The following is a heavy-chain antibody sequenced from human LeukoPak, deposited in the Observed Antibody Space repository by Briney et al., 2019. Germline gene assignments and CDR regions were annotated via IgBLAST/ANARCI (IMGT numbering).Heavy chain of an antibody. J-gene: IGHJ4*02. D-gene: IGHD4-17*01. Sequence: DSVKGRFTVSRDNSKNTLYLQMNGLRVDDTAVYYCARGAYGDYFDYWGQGTLVTVSS. CDR3: ARGAYGDYFDY. V-gene: IGHV3-30*01.